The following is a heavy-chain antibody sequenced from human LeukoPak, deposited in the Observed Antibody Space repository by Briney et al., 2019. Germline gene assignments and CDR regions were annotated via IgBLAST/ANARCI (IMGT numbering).Heavy chain of an antibody. V-gene: IGHV5-51*01. CDR1: GYSFTAYW. CDR2: IYPGDSYA. Sequence: GESLKISCEGSGYSFTAYWIGWVRQMPGKALEWMGSIYPGDSYATYSPSFQGQVILSVDKSISTAYLQWSSLKASDSAMYYCARAYRTTIGEYWGQGALVTVSS. D-gene: IGHD2-8*01. CDR3: ARAYRTTIGEY. J-gene: IGHJ4*02.